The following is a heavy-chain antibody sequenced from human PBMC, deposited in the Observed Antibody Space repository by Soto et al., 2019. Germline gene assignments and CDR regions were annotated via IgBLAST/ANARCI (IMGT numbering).Heavy chain of an antibody. CDR2: IYYSGST. Sequence: SETLSLTCTVSGGSISSSSYYWGWIRQPPGKGLEWIGSIYYSGSTYYNPSLKSRVTISVDTSKNQFSLKLSSVTAADTAVYYCARTVGLTDYYYYYGMKVWVQGTTVT. CDR1: GGSISSSSYY. D-gene: IGHD3-9*01. CDR3: ARTVGLTDYYYYYGMKV. V-gene: IGHV4-39*01. J-gene: IGHJ6*02.